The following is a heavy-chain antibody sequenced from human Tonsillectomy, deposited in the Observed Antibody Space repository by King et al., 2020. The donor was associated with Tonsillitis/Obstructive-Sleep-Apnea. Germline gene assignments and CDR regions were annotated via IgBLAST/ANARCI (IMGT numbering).Heavy chain of an antibody. CDR2: IHYSGST. CDR3: AREGEYSSTNYFDY. D-gene: IGHD6-6*01. V-gene: IGHV4-39*02. CDR1: GGSISSSTYY. Sequence: QLQESGPGLVKPLETLSLTCTVSGGSISSSTYYWGWIRQPPGKGLEWIGSIHYSGSTYYNPSLKSRVTISVDTSKNQFSLKLSSVTAADTAVYYCAREGEYSSTNYFDYWGQGTLVTVSS. J-gene: IGHJ4*02.